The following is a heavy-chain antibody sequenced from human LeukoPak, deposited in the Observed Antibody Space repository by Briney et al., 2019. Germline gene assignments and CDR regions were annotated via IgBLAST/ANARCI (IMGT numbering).Heavy chain of an antibody. CDR3: ARENGYYGPGNFPFDY. Sequence: SVKVSCKASGGTFSSYAISWVRQAPGQGLEWMGGIIPIFGTANYAQKFQGRVTITADESTSTAYMELSSLRSEDTAVYYCARENGYYGPGNFPFDYWGQGTLVTVSS. CDR1: GGTFSSYA. D-gene: IGHD3-10*01. V-gene: IGHV1-69*13. CDR2: IIPIFGTA. J-gene: IGHJ4*02.